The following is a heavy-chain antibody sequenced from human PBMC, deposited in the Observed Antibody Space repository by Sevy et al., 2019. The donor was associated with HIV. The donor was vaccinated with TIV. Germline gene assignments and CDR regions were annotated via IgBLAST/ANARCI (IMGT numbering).Heavy chain of an antibody. Sequence: SETLSLTCTVSGGSISSYYWSWIRQPPGKGLEWIGYVYYSWTTNYNPSLKSRVTLSVDTSKNQFSLKLRSVTAADTAVYFCARTNENYQDTTGYVVSFDIWGQGTMVTVSS. CDR2: VYYSWTT. D-gene: IGHD3-22*01. J-gene: IGHJ3*02. V-gene: IGHV4-59*01. CDR3: ARTNENYQDTTGYVVSFDI. CDR1: GGSISSYY.